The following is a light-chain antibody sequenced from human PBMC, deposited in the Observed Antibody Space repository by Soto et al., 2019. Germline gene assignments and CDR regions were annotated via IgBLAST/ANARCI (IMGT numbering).Light chain of an antibody. CDR3: CSYVGGYSYV. V-gene: IGLV2-11*01. J-gene: IGLJ1*01. Sequence: QSALTQPRSVSGSPGQSVTVSCIGTSSDVGDYNSVSWYQQHPGKAPKLMIYDVSKRPSGVPDRFSGFKSGNTASLTISGLQAEDEADYYCCSYVGGYSYVFGIGTKLTVL. CDR2: DVS. CDR1: SSDVGDYNS.